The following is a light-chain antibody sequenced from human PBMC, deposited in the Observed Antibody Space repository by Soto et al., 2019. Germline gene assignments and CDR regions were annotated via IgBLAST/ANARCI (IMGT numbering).Light chain of an antibody. J-gene: IGLJ2*01. CDR1: SSDVGGYNY. Sequence: QSALTQPASVSGSPGQSITISCTGTSSDVGGYNYVSWYQQHPGKAPKLMIYDVSNRPSGVSNRFSGSKSGNTASLTISGXQAEXEXXYYCSSYTSSSTVVFGGGTKLTVL. V-gene: IGLV2-14*01. CDR3: SSYTSSSTVV. CDR2: DVS.